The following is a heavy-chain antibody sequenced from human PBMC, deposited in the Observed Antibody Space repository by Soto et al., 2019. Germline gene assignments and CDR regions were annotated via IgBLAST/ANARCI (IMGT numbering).Heavy chain of an antibody. J-gene: IGHJ4*02. CDR2: INAGNGNT. CDR3: ARDANYGDYVDY. D-gene: IGHD4-17*01. Sequence: QVQLVQSGAEVKKPGASVKVSCKASGYTFTSYAMHWVRQAPGQRLEWMGWINAGNGNTKYSQKFQGRVTITRDTSASTAYMELSSLRSEDTAVYYCARDANYGDYVDYWGQGTLVTVSS. CDR1: GYTFTSYA. V-gene: IGHV1-3*01.